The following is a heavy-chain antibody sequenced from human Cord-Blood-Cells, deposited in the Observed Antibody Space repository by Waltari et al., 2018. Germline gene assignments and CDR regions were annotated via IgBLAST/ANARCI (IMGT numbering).Heavy chain of an antibody. V-gene: IGHV3-23*04. CDR2: ISGSGGST. J-gene: IGHJ3*02. CDR1: GFTFSSYA. Sequence: EVQLVESGGGLVQPGGSLRLSCAASGFTFSSYAMSWVRQAPGKGLEWVSAISGSGGSTYYADSVKGRFTISRDNSKNTLYLQMNSLRAEDTAVYYCAKEAGYDFWSGYSPDAFDIWGQGTMATVSS. D-gene: IGHD3-3*01. CDR3: AKEAGYDFWSGYSPDAFDI.